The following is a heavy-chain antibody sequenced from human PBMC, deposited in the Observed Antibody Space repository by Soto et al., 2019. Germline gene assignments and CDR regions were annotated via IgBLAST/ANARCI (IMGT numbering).Heavy chain of an antibody. J-gene: IGHJ4*02. CDR3: AKSVRGYYDILTGYPILDY. CDR2: ISWNSGSI. V-gene: IGHV3-9*01. D-gene: IGHD3-9*01. Sequence: PGGSLRLSCAASGFTFDDYAMHWVRQAPGKGLEWVSGISWNSGSIGYADSVKGRFTISRDNAKNSLYLQMNSLRAEDTALYYCAKSVRGYYDILTGYPILDYWGQGTLVTVSS. CDR1: GFTFDDYA.